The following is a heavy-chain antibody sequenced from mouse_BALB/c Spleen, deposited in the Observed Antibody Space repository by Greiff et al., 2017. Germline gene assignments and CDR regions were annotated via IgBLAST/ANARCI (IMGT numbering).Heavy chain of an antibody. V-gene: IGHV1-80*01. CDR3: ARSGATATDWYFDV. D-gene: IGHD1-2*01. CDR1: GYAFSSYW. CDR2: IYPGDGDT. Sequence: VKLQQSGAELVRPGSSVKISCKASGYAFSSYWMNWVKQRPGQGLEWIGQIYPGDGDTNYNGKFKGKATLTADKSSSTAYMQLSSLTSEDSAVYFCARSGATATDWYFDVWGAGTTVTVSS. J-gene: IGHJ1*01.